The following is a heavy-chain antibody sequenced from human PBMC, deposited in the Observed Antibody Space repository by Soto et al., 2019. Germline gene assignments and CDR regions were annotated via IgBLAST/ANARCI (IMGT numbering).Heavy chain of an antibody. Sequence: PSETLSLTCTVAGGSISGFYWSWVRQPAGKGLEWIGGIYSSGATKYNPSLRSRVTMSVDTSTDQYSLNLASMTAADTAVYFCAGGPFCGNDCYFDVWGQGTLVTVSS. V-gene: IGHV4-4*07. D-gene: IGHD2-21*02. CDR1: GGSISGFY. CDR2: IYSSGAT. CDR3: AGGPFCGNDCYFDV. J-gene: IGHJ4*02.